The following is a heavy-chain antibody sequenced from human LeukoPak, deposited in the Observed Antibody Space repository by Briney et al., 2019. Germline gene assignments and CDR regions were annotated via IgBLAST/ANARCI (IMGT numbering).Heavy chain of an antibody. J-gene: IGHJ5*02. CDR3: ARDYCSGGSCYSPWFDP. Sequence: GGSLRLSCAASGLTFSIYAMSWVRQAPGKGLEWVSSISGSGGDTYYADSVKGRFTISRDNSKNTLSLQMNSLRAEDTAVYYCARDYCSGGSCYSPWFDPWGQGTLVTVSS. V-gene: IGHV3-23*01. CDR1: GLTFSIYA. D-gene: IGHD2-15*01. CDR2: ISGSGGDT.